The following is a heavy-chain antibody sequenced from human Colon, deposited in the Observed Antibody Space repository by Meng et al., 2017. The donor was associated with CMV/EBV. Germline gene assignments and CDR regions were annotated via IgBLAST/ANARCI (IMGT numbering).Heavy chain of an antibody. CDR3: ARASNSSFDP. J-gene: IGHJ5*02. CDR2: IRYDGSNK. V-gene: IGHV3-30*02. D-gene: IGHD4-11*01. Sequence: GESLKISCAASGFTFSSYGMHWVRQAPGKGLEWVAFIRYDGSNKYYADSVKGRFTISRDNSKNTLYLQMNSLRGDDTAVYYCARASNSSFDPWGQGTLVTVSS. CDR1: GFTFSSYG.